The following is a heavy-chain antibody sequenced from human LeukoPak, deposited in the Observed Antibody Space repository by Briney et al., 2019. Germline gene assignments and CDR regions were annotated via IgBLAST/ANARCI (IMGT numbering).Heavy chain of an antibody. Sequence: SETLSLTCAVCGGSFCGYYWSWIRQPPGKGLEWIGEINHSGSTNYNPSPKSRVTISVDTSKNQFSLKLSSVTAADTAVYYCARGGYSSSWGNYYYYYMDVWGKGTTVTVSS. CDR2: INHSGST. J-gene: IGHJ6*03. CDR3: ARGGYSSSWGNYYYYYMDV. V-gene: IGHV4-34*01. CDR1: GGSFCGYY. D-gene: IGHD6-13*01.